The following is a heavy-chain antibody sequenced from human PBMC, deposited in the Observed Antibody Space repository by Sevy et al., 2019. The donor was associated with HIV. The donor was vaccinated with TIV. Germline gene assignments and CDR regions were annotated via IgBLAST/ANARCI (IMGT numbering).Heavy chain of an antibody. CDR3: ARQGRPSHCSGGSCYYFDY. Sequence: GGSLRLSCAASGFTFSSYAMHWVRQAPGKGLEWVAVISYDGSNKYYADSVKGRFTISRDNSKKTLYLQMNSLRAEETAVYYCARQGRPSHCSGGSCYYFDYWGQGTLVTVSS. D-gene: IGHD2-15*01. CDR2: ISYDGSNK. CDR1: GFTFSSYA. V-gene: IGHV3-30-3*01. J-gene: IGHJ4*02.